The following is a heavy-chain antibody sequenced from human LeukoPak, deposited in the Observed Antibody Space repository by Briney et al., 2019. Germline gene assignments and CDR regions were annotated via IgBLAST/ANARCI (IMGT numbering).Heavy chain of an antibody. D-gene: IGHD6-19*01. V-gene: IGHV4-59*02. CDR2: IYYTGTT. J-gene: IGHJ4*02. CDR1: GGSVRSYY. CDR3: AREVTGTSGSFDY. Sequence: SETLSLTCTVSGGSVRSYYWTRMRQPPGKELEWLGYIYYTGTTNYNPYLKSRLIISVDTSKDHFSLKLSSVTAADTAVYYCAREVTGTSGSFDYWGQGALVTVSS.